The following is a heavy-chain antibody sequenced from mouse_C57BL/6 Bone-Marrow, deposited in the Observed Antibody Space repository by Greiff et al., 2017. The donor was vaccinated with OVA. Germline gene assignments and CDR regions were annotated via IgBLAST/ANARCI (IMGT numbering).Heavy chain of an antibody. CDR2: IHPNSGST. Sequence: VQLQQSGAELVKPGASVKLSCKASGYTFTSYWMHWVKQRPGQGLEWIGMIHPNSGSTYYNEKFKSKATLSVDKSTSTAYMQLSSLTSDDSAVYYCARGSYWGQGTALTVSS. CDR3: ARGSY. CDR1: GYTFTSYW. J-gene: IGHJ2*01. V-gene: IGHV1-64*01.